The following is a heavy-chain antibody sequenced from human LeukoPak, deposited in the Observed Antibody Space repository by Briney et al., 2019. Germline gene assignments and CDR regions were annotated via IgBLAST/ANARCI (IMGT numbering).Heavy chain of an antibody. Sequence: RGSLRLSCSASGFTFSSYAMHWVRQAPGKGLEYVSAISSNGGSTYYADSVKGRFTISRDNSKNTLYLQMSSLRAEDTAVYYCVVEVVPAAPDYFDYWGQGTLVTVSS. CDR1: GFTFSSYA. D-gene: IGHD2-2*01. J-gene: IGHJ4*02. CDR2: ISSNGGST. V-gene: IGHV3-64D*06. CDR3: VVEVVPAAPDYFDY.